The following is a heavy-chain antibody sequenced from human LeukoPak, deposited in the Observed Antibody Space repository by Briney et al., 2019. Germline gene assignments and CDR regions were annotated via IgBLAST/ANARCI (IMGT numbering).Heavy chain of an antibody. V-gene: IGHV4-59*08. CDR3: ARHEPPVVVVAATGDFWFDP. Sequence: SETLSLTCTVSGGSISSYYWSWIRQPPGKGLEWIGYIYYSGSTNYNPSLKSRVTISVDTSKNQFSLKLSSVTAADTAVYYCARHEPPVVVVAATGDFWFDPWGQGTLVTVSS. CDR2: IYYSGST. CDR1: GGSISSYY. D-gene: IGHD2-15*01. J-gene: IGHJ5*02.